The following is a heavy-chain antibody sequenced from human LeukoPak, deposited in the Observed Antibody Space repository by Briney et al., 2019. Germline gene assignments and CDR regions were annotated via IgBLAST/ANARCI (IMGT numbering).Heavy chain of an antibody. V-gene: IGHV3-33*01. CDR2: IWYDGSNK. Sequence: GGSLRLSCAASGFTFSSYAMHWVGHAPGKGLEWVAVIWYDGSNKYYADSVKGRFTISRDNSKNTLFLQMNSLRAEDTAVYYCARESEAFDIWGQGTMVTVSS. CDR3: ARESEAFDI. CDR1: GFTFSSYA. J-gene: IGHJ3*02.